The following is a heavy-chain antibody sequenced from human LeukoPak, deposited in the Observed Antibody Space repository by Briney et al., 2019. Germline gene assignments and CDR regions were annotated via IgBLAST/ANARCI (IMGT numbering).Heavy chain of an antibody. D-gene: IGHD1-1*01. CDR3: AKPLAYKRGAFDI. CDR1: GFTFSSYA. V-gene: IGHV3-30*18. CDR2: IWYDGSNK. J-gene: IGHJ3*02. Sequence: GRSLRLSCAASGFTFSSYAMHWARQAPGKGLEWVAVIWYDGSNKYYADSVKGRFTISRDNSKNTLYLQMNSLRPEDTAVYYCAKPLAYKRGAFDIWGQGTMVTVSS.